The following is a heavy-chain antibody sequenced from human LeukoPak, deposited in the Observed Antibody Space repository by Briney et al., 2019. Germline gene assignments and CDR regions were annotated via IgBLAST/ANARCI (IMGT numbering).Heavy chain of an antibody. J-gene: IGHJ4*02. CDR1: GFTFSSYA. CDR3: AREFYGEGSYYFDY. D-gene: IGHD4-17*01. Sequence: PGGSLRLSCAASGFTFSSYAMHWVRQAPGKGLEWVAVISYDGSNKYYADSVKGRFTISRDNSKNTLYLQMNSLRAEDTAVYYCAREFYGEGSYYFDYWGQGTLVTVSS. V-gene: IGHV3-30*04. CDR2: ISYDGSNK.